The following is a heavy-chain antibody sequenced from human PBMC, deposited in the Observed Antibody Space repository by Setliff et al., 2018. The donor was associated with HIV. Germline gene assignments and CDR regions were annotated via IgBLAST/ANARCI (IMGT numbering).Heavy chain of an antibody. CDR1: GGSINSRSYY. D-gene: IGHD4-17*01. Sequence: SETLSLTCTVSGGSINSRSYYWGWIRQPPGRELEWIGSSHDSGSTYFHPSLKSRVTISADTSKRQFSLNLRSVTAADTAVYYCARDLSYGDPAFDVWGQGTTVTVSS. J-gene: IGHJ3*01. CDR3: ARDLSYGDPAFDV. CDR2: SHDSGST. V-gene: IGHV4-39*07.